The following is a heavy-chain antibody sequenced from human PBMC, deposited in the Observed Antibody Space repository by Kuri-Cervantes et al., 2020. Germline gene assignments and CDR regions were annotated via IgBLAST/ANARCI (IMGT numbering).Heavy chain of an antibody. CDR2: IYYSGST. J-gene: IGHJ6*02. CDR3: ASGHCSGGSCYPYYYYGMDV. D-gene: IGHD2-15*01. CDR1: GGSISSGGYY. V-gene: IGHV4-31*03. Sequence: SETLSLTCTVSGGSISSGGYYWSWIRQHSGKGLEWIGYIYYSGSTYYNPSLKSRVTISVDTSKNQFSLKLSSVTAADTAVYYCASGHCSGGSCYPYYYYGMDVWGQGTTVTVSS.